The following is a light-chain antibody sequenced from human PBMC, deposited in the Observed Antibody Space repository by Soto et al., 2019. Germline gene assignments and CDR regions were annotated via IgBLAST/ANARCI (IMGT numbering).Light chain of an antibody. CDR2: SAS. CDR3: QQYYSYPYT. CDR1: QGISSY. J-gene: IGKJ2*01. V-gene: IGKV1-9*01. Sequence: IQLTQSPSSLSASVGDRVTITCRASQGISSYLAWYQQKPGRAPKLLIYSASTLQGGVPSRFSGSGSGTDFTLPISSLQPEDFATYYCQQYYSYPYTFGQGTKLEIK.